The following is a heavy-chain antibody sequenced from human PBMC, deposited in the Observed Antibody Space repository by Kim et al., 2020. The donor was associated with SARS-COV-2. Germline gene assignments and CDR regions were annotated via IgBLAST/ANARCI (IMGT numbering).Heavy chain of an antibody. CDR3: SRDGYGSGSYGWFDP. V-gene: IGHV4-59*01. CDR2: IYDSGTT. CDR1: VGSITGSY. Sequence: SETLSLTCTVSVGSITGSYWSWVRQPPGKGLEWIGHIYDSGTTEYNPSLKSRAIISDDTSKNQFSLKLTSVTPADTAVYFCSRDGYGSGSYGWFDPWGQGTLVTVSS. J-gene: IGHJ5*02. D-gene: IGHD3-10*01.